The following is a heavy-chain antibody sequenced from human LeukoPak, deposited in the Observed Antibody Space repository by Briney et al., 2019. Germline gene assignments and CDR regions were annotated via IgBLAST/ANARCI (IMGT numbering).Heavy chain of an antibody. CDR2: IYYSGST. CDR1: GGSISSYY. J-gene: IGHJ3*02. D-gene: IGHD2-21*01. V-gene: IGHV4-59*01. CDR3: ARAYCGGDCYSGAFDI. Sequence: SETLSLTCTVSGGSISSYYWSWIRQPPGKGLEWIGYIYYSGSTNYNPSLKSRVTISVDTSKNQFSLKLSSVTAADTAVYYCARAYCGGDCYSGAFDIWGQGTMVTLSS.